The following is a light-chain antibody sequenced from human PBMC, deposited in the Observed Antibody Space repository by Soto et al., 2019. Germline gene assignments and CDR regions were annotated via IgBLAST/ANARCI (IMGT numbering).Light chain of an antibody. V-gene: IGKV3-11*01. J-gene: IGKJ4*01. Sequence: EIVLTQSPATLSLSPGERATLSCRASQSVSSYLAWYQQKPGQAPRLLIYDASTRATGIPARFSGSGSGTDFTLTISSLEPEDFAVYHCQQRSNWEATFGGGTKVDIK. CDR1: QSVSSY. CDR3: QQRSNWEAT. CDR2: DAS.